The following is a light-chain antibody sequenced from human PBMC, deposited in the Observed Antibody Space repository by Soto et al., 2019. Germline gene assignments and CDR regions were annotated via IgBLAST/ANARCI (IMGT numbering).Light chain of an antibody. CDR2: RAS. CDR3: HQHGGSPET. J-gene: IGKJ1*01. Sequence: EIVMTQSPATLSVSPGERATLSCRASQSVSSSYLAWYQQKPGQAPRLLIYRASSSATGIPDRFIGSGSGTEFILTISRLEPDDFAIYHCHQHGGSPETFGQGTKVDIK. V-gene: IGKV3-20*01. CDR1: QSVSSSY.